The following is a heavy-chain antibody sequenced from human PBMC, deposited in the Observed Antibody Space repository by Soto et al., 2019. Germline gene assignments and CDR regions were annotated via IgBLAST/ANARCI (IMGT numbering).Heavy chain of an antibody. D-gene: IGHD3-10*01. CDR3: ARQGALTYGGNYFDP. Sequence: PGESLKISCQGSGYSFSDYWIGWVRRMPGKGLEWLGIIYPGDSIVRYSPSFEGQVTTSADKSLSTAYLQWRSLKASYTAMYYCARQGALTYGGNYFDPWGQGTLVTVSS. J-gene: IGHJ4*02. V-gene: IGHV5-51*01. CDR1: GYSFSDYW. CDR2: IYPGDSIV.